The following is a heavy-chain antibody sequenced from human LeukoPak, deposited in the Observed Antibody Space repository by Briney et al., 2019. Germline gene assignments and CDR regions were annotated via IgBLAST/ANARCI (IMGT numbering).Heavy chain of an antibody. CDR3: ARHFTYYDDSSGYPRDGFDI. D-gene: IGHD3-22*01. J-gene: IGHJ3*02. CDR1: GGTISGYY. V-gene: IGHV4-59*08. Sequence: SETLSLTCTVSGGTISGYYWSWIRQSPGKGLVWIGYIHYSGSTNYNPSLKSRVTMSVDMSKNQFSLKLSSATAADTALYYCARHFTYYDDSSGYPRDGFDIGGLGTMVTVSS. CDR2: IHYSGST.